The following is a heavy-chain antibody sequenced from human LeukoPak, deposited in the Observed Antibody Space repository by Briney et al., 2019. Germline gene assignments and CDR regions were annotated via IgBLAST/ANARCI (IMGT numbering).Heavy chain of an antibody. CDR1: GFTFSNAW. V-gene: IGHV3-15*01. J-gene: IGHJ4*02. D-gene: IGHD3-9*01. CDR3: TTGVLTGFPR. CDR2: IKSKSDGGTT. Sequence: GGSLRLSCAPSGFTFSNAWMSWVRQAPGKELEWVGRIKSKSDGGTTDYAAPVKGRFTISGDDSKNTLYLQMNSLKTEDTAVYYCTTGVLTGFPRWGQGTLVTVSS.